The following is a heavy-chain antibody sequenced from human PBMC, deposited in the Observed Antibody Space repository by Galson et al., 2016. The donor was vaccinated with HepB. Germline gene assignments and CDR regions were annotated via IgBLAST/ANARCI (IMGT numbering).Heavy chain of an antibody. D-gene: IGHD1-20*01. CDR3: ARDRGAYNYLLPYNWFDP. J-gene: IGHJ5*02. V-gene: IGHV4-31*03. CDR2: ISYSGTT. CDR1: GDSVSSDNYD. Sequence: TLSLTCTVSGDSVSSDNYDWTWIRQYPEKGLEWIGYISYSGTTYYNPSLKSRVTISVDASKNQFSLKLNSVTAADTAMYYCARDRGAYNYLLPYNWFDPWGQGTLVTVSS.